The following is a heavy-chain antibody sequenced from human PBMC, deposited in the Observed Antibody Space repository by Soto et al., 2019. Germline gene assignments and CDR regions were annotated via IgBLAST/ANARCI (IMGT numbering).Heavy chain of an antibody. J-gene: IGHJ4*02. V-gene: IGHV1-69*01. CDR2: IIPIFGTA. CDR3: ARVTVPYDSSGYYFDY. D-gene: IGHD3-22*01. Sequence: QVQLVQSGAEVKKPGSSVKVSCKASGGTFSSYAMSWVRQAPGQGLEWMGGIIPIFGTANYAQKFQGRVTITADESTSTAYMELSSLRSEDTAVYYCARVTVPYDSSGYYFDYWGQGTLVTVSS. CDR1: GGTFSSYA.